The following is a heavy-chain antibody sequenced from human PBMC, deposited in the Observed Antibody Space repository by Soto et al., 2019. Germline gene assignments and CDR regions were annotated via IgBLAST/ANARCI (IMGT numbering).Heavy chain of an antibody. J-gene: IGHJ4*02. Sequence: SETLSLTCTVSGGSISSYYWSWIRQPPGKGLEWIGFIHYSGSTNYNPSLKSRVTMSVDTSENQFSLKLTSVNAADTAVYYCTRGGDAYKNGHWAQGTLVTVSS. CDR3: TRGGDAYKNGH. V-gene: IGHV4-59*01. D-gene: IGHD2-21*01. CDR1: GGSISSYY. CDR2: IHYSGST.